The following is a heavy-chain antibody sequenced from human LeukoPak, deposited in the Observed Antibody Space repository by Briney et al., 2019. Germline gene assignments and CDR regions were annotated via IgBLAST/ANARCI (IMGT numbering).Heavy chain of an antibody. CDR2: ISQSGST. D-gene: IGHD2-2*02. Sequence: SETLSLTCAVYGESLSGYYWSWIRQPPGKGLEWIGEISQSGSTNYNPSLKSRVTISVDTSKNQFSLKLSSVTAADTALYYCARGRRPPLIPSAIYYYYHMDVWGKGTTVTVSS. CDR1: GESLSGYY. CDR3: ARGRRPPLIPSAIYYYYHMDV. V-gene: IGHV4-34*01. J-gene: IGHJ6*03.